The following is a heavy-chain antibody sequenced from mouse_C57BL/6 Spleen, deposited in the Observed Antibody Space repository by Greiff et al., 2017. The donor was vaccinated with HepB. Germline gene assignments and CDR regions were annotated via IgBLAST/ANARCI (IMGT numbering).Heavy chain of an antibody. CDR2: IDPETGGT. J-gene: IGHJ2*01. Sequence: VQLQQSGAELVRPGASVTLSCKASGYTFTDYEMHWVKQTPVHGLEWIGAIDPETGGTAYNQKFKGKAILTADKSSSTAYMELRSLTSEDSAVYYCTRSPLIITTVVATYDYWGQGTTLTVSS. D-gene: IGHD1-1*01. CDR1: GYTFTDYE. V-gene: IGHV1-15*01. CDR3: TRSPLIITTVVATYDY.